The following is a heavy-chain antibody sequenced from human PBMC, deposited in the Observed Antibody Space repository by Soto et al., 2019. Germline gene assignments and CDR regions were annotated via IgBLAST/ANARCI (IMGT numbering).Heavy chain of an antibody. Sequence: EVQLVESGGGLVQSGGSLRLSCAASGFTFSSYWMHWVRQAPGKGLVWVSRIKGDGISTNYADSVKGRFTISRDNAKDTLFLQINGRGAAAPAVYSLARGARGNFNTDYWGQGPWSPSP. CDR1: GFTFSSYW. CDR3: ARGARGNFNTDY. CDR2: IKGDGIST. J-gene: IGHJ4*02. D-gene: IGHD3-16*01. V-gene: IGHV3-74*01.